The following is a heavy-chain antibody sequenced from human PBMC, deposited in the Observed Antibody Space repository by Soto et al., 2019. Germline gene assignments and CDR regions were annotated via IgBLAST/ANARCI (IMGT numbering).Heavy chain of an antibody. CDR3: ATPVAHYYDSSGYHDAFDI. J-gene: IGHJ3*02. V-gene: IGHV1-24*01. Sequence: ASVKVSCKVSGYTLTELSMHWVRQAPGKGLEWMGGFDPEDGETIYAQKFQGRVTMTEDTSTDTAYMELSSLRSEDTAVYYCATPVAHYYDSSGYHDAFDIWGQGTMVTVSS. D-gene: IGHD3-22*01. CDR1: GYTLTELS. CDR2: FDPEDGET.